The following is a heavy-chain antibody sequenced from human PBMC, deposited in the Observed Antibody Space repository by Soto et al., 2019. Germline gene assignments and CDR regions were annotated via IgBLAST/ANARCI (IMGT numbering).Heavy chain of an antibody. CDR1: AYSFTSYW. CDR3: AGWPTTYCYSSGSPYFDF. D-gene: IGHD3-10*01. Sequence: GQSLKISCKGSAYSFTSYWIGWVRQMPGKGLEWMGIIYPGDSDTRYSPSFQGQVTISADKSISTAYLQWSSLKASDTAMYYCAGWPTTYCYSSGSPYFDFWGQGTLVTVSS. V-gene: IGHV5-51*01. J-gene: IGHJ4*02. CDR2: IYPGDSDT.